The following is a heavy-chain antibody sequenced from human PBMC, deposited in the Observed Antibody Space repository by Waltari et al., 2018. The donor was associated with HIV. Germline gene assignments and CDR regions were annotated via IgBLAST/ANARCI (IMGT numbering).Heavy chain of an antibody. CDR3: ARTINWADSFDL. V-gene: IGHV4-59*01. CDR2: IFYSGSV. D-gene: IGHD7-27*01. CDR1: GGAISPYY. Sequence: QVQLQESGPRLVKSPEPLSLTCRVSGGAISPYYWSWIRQSPGRGLEWIGYIFYSGSVDYNPSLKSRVTMSVDMSRNQFSLNLTSVTAADTATYYCARTINWADSFDLWGQGTKVIVSS. J-gene: IGHJ3*01.